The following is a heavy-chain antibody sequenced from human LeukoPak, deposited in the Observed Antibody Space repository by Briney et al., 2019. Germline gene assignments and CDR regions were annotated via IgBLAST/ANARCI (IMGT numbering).Heavy chain of an antibody. CDR1: GFTFSTSN. D-gene: IGHD3-3*01. V-gene: IGHV3-21*01. CDR2: ITPGGSNM. Sequence: GGSLRLSCASSGFTFSTSNMNWVRQTPEKGLEWVSTITPGGSNMYYHDSVKGRFTISRDNAKNLLFLQMNSLRAEDTAVYYCASWSGSSVLDYWGQGTLVTVSS. J-gene: IGHJ4*02. CDR3: ASWSGSSVLDY.